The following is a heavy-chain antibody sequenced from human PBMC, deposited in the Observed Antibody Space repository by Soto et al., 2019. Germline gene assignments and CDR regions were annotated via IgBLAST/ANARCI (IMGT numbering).Heavy chain of an antibody. Sequence: SETLSLTCTVSGGSISSYYWSWIRQPPGKGQERIGYIYYSGRTNYNPSLKSRVTISVDTSKNQFSLKLSSVTAADTAVYYCAREIYLSGFENNWFDPWGQGTLVTVSS. CDR2: IYYSGRT. D-gene: IGHD3-9*01. J-gene: IGHJ5*02. CDR1: GGSISSYY. V-gene: IGHV4-59*01. CDR3: AREIYLSGFENNWFDP.